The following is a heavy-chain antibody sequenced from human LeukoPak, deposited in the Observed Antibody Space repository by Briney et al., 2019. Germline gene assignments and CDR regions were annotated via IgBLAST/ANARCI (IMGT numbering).Heavy chain of an antibody. D-gene: IGHD2-15*01. Sequence: AASVKVSCKASGYTFTSYYMHWVRQAPGQGLEWMGIINPSGGSTSYAQKFQGRVTMTRDMSTSTVYMELSSLRSEDTAVYYCARDRAGGSCSYAPRSGDCQTTPHYAFDIWGQGTMVTVSS. V-gene: IGHV1-46*01. CDR2: INPSGGST. J-gene: IGHJ3*02. CDR1: GYTFTSYY. CDR3: ARDRAGGSCSYAPRSGDCQTTPHYAFDI.